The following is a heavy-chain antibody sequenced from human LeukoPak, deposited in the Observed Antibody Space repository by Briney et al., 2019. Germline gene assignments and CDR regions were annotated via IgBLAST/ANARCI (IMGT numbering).Heavy chain of an antibody. J-gene: IGHJ3*01. D-gene: IGHD3-3*02. CDR1: GGSFSDYP. CDR2: IIPKYSAS. CDR3: VRPDRIFGVPAAFDA. Sequence: VASVKVSCKASGGSFSDYPINWVRQAPGQGLEWLGGIIPKYSASNYAQAFQGRVTITADESTNTVYMEMSGLRLDDTAVYYCVRPDRIFGVPAAFDAWGQGTLVAVAS. V-gene: IGHV1-69*13.